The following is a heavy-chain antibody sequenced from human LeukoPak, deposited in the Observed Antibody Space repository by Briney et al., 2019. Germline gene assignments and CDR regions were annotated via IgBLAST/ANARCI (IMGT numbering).Heavy chain of an antibody. D-gene: IGHD3-22*01. CDR1: GGSISSTSYY. V-gene: IGHV4-39*01. CDR3: ARRYYDSSGYTAFDY. CDR2: IYYSGST. Sequence: SETLSLTCTVSGGSISSTSYYWGWIRQPPGKGLEWIGSIYYSGSTYYNPSLKSRVTISVDTSKNQFSLKLSSVTAADTAVYYCARRYYDSSGYTAFDYWGQGTLVTVSS. J-gene: IGHJ4*02.